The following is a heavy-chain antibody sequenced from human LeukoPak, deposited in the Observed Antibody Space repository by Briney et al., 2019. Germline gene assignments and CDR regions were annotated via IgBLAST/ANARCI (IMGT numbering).Heavy chain of an antibody. CDR3: ARESGRSRVGELLRD. Sequence: GQSLRPSWPASRFTFSTQGMHWVRQAPAKGLGGLRFIQNDATDERYADSVKGRFTVSRDNSRNTIYLQMNSLGPEDTAVYYCARESGRSRVGELLRDWGQGTRVTASS. V-gene: IGHV3-30*02. J-gene: IGHJ4*02. CDR1: RFTFSTQG. D-gene: IGHD3-10*01. CDR2: IQNDATDE.